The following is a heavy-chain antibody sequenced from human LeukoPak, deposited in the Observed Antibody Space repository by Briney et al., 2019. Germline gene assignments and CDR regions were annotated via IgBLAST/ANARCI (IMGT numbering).Heavy chain of an antibody. V-gene: IGHV3-23*01. J-gene: IGHJ4*02. CDR1: GFTVSSNY. CDR2: ISGSGGST. CDR3: AKDSDYYDSNGYSDY. D-gene: IGHD3-22*01. Sequence: PGGSLRLSCAASGFTVSSNYMSWVRQAPGKGLEWVSAISGSGGSTYYADSVKGRFTISRDNSKNTLYLQMNSLKAEDTAVYYCAKDSDYYDSNGYSDYWGQGTLVTVSS.